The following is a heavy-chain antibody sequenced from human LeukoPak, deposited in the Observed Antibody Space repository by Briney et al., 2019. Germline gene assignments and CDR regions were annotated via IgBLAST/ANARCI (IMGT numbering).Heavy chain of an antibody. CDR3: AREPYYYDSSGYPSMAFDI. V-gene: IGHV3-33*01. CDR1: GFTFSSYG. Sequence: GRSLRLSCAASGFTFSSYGMHWVRQAPGKGLEWVAVIWYDGSNKYYADSVKGRFTISRDNSKNTLYLQMNSLRAEDTAVYYCAREPYYYDSSGYPSMAFDIWGQGTMVTVSS. J-gene: IGHJ3*02. CDR2: IWYDGSNK. D-gene: IGHD3-22*01.